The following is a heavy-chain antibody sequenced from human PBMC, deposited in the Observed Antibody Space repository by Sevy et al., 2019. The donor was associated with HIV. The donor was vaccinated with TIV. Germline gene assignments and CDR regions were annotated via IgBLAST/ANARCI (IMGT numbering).Heavy chain of an antibody. CDR2: LSFGCGEI. D-gene: IGHD2-8*01. J-gene: IGHJ4*02. CDR3: ARGVCTNPHDY. V-gene: IGHV3-23*01. Sequence: GGSLRLSCAASGFTISKYSMSWVRQPPGKGLEWVSTLSFGCGEINYADSVKGRFSISRDNYKSSVYLQMINLRPEDTAVYYCARGVCTNPHDYWGQGTLVTVSS. CDR1: GFTISKYS.